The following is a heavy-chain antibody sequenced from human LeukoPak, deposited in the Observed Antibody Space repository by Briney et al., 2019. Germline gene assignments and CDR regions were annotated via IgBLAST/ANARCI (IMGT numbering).Heavy chain of an antibody. CDR1: RFTFSSYW. CDR3: ATRLGRGYFDY. D-gene: IGHD1-1*01. V-gene: IGHV3-7*01. CDR2: IRQDGSEK. Sequence: GGSLRLSCAASRFTFSSYWMTWVRQAPGKWLEWVANIRQDGSEKYFVDSVKGRFTISRDNAKNSLYLQMNSLRAEDTAVYYCATRLGRGYFDYWGQGTLLTVSS. J-gene: IGHJ4*02.